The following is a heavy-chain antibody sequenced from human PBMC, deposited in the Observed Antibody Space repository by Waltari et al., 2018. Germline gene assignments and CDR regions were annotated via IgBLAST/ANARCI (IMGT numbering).Heavy chain of an antibody. CDR1: GYSISSGYY. CDR3: ARQGVGAFDY. D-gene: IGHD1-26*01. CDR2: IYHSGST. Sequence: QVQLQESGPGLVKPSETLSLTCAVSGYSISSGYYWGWIRQPPGKGLEWIGSIYHSGSTYYNPSLKSRVTISVDTSKNQFSLKLSSVTAADTAVYYCARQGVGAFDYWGQGTLVTVSS. J-gene: IGHJ4*02. V-gene: IGHV4-38-2*01.